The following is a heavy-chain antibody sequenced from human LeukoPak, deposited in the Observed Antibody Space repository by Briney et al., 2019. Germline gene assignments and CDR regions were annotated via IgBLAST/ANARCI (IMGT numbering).Heavy chain of an antibody. Sequence: SETLSLTCTVSGGSISSYYWSWIRQPPGKGLEWIGYIYTSGSTNYNHSLKSRVTISVDTSKNQFSLKLSSVTAADTAVYYCARHQYSSSWYDYWGQGTLVTVSS. CDR2: IYTSGST. V-gene: IGHV4-4*09. D-gene: IGHD6-13*01. J-gene: IGHJ4*02. CDR1: GGSISSYY. CDR3: ARHQYSSSWYDY.